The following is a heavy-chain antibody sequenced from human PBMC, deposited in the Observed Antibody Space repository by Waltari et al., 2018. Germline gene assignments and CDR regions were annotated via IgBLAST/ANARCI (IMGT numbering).Heavy chain of an antibody. CDR2: LYDAGSS. Sequence: EVQVVESGGGLVHPGESLRPSCAPSGFTVRTNHMIWVRQAPGKGLEWVSLLYDAGSSYYPDSVRGRFTISRDNSKNTVHLQMNSLRVDDTATYYCARARDEKTAMVYFDHWGQGTLVSVSS. V-gene: IGHV3-66*02. CDR1: GFTVRTNH. J-gene: IGHJ4*02. D-gene: IGHD3-10*01. CDR3: ARARDEKTAMVYFDH.